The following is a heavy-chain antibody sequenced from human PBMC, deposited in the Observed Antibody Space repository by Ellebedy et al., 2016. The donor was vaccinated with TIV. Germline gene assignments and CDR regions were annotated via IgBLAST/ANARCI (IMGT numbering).Heavy chain of an antibody. Sequence: ASVKVSCKASGYSFTGYYMHWVRQAPGQGLEWMGWINPNSGGTKYAQKFQGRVTMTRDTSISTAYMELSRLRSDDTAAYYCARGPYVFYPYDYWGQGTLVTVSS. CDR3: ARGPYVFYPYDY. V-gene: IGHV1-2*02. CDR2: INPNSGGT. J-gene: IGHJ4*02. D-gene: IGHD2/OR15-2a*01. CDR1: GYSFTGYY.